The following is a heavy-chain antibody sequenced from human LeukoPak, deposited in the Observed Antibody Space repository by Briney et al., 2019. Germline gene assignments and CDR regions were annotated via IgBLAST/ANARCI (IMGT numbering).Heavy chain of an antibody. V-gene: IGHV4-4*09. Sequence: KSSETLSLTCTVSGGSVSSYYWSWIRQPPGRGLEWIGYIYTSGSTNYNPSLKSRVTISVDTSKNQFSLKLSSVTAADTAVYYCARRHQLGPGYHYYMDVWGKGTTVTVSS. CDR3: ARRHQLGPGYHYYMDV. CDR2: IYTSGST. D-gene: IGHD2-2*01. CDR1: GGSVSSYY. J-gene: IGHJ6*03.